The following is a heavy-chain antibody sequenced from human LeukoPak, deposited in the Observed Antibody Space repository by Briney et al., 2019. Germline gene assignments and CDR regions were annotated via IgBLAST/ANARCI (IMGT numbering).Heavy chain of an antibody. CDR3: ARDRGYDFWSGYQTFYYYYYGMDV. V-gene: IGHV3-21*01. Sequence: GGSLRLSCAASGFTFSSYSMNWVRQAPGKGLEWVSSISSSSSYIYYADSVKGRFTISRDNAKNSLYLQMNSLRAEDTAVYYCARDRGYDFWSGYQTFYYYYYGMDVWGQGTTVTVSS. D-gene: IGHD3-3*01. CDR1: GFTFSSYS. CDR2: ISSSSSYI. J-gene: IGHJ6*02.